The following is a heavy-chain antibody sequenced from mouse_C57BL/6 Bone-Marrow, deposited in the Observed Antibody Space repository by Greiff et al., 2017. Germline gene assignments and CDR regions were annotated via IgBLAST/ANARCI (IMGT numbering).Heavy chain of an antibody. D-gene: IGHD1-1*01. Sequence: VQLQQSGAELARPGASVKLSCKASGYTFTSYGISWVKQSTGQGLEWIGEIYPRSGNTHYNEKFKGKATLTADKSSSTAYMELRSLTSEDSAVYFYARRDCYGSSYDCFDYWGQGTTLTVSS. V-gene: IGHV1-81*01. CDR2: IYPRSGNT. CDR1: GYTFTSYG. J-gene: IGHJ2*01. CDR3: ARRDCYGSSYDCFDY.